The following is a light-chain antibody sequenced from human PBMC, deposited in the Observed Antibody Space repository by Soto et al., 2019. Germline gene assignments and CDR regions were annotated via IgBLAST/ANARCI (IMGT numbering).Light chain of an antibody. J-gene: IGLJ3*02. CDR1: SSDVGGYNY. V-gene: IGLV2-14*01. CDR3: SSYTSTSSRV. Sequence: QSALTQPASVSGSPGQSITISCAGTSSDVGGYNYVSWYQQRPGKAPKLIIYEVNNRPSGVSDRFSGSKSGNTASLTISGLQAEDEADFYCSSYTSTSSRVFGGGTKVTVL. CDR2: EVN.